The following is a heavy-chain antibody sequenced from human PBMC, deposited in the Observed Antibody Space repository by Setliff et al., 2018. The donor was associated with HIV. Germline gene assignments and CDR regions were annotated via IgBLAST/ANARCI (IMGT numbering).Heavy chain of an antibody. Sequence: SETLSLTCTVSGGSISSSSYHWGWIRQPPGKGLEWIGHIYTSGSTNYNPSLKSRVTISVDTSKNQFYLRLTSVTAADTSVYYCGSHSPPYYSLPDYMHVWGTGTTVTVSS. D-gene: IGHD3-10*01. V-gene: IGHV4-61*05. CDR1: GGSISSSSYH. CDR2: IYTSGST. J-gene: IGHJ6*03. CDR3: GSHSPPYYSLPDYMHV.